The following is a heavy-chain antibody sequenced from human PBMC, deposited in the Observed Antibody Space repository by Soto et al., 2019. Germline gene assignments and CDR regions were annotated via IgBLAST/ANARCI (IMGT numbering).Heavy chain of an antibody. Sequence: QVQLVQSGAEVKKPASSVKVSCKASGGTFNNYPITWVRQAPGDGLQWLGGSIPIFGTANYAQNFQGRVTISVDESTSTAYMELSSLRSEDTAVYYCARGRGYSGDDHYYYFDMDVWGQGTTVTVSS. V-gene: IGHV1-69*01. CDR3: ARGRGYSGDDHYYYFDMDV. CDR2: SIPIFGTA. J-gene: IGHJ6*02. D-gene: IGHD5-12*01. CDR1: GGTFNNYP.